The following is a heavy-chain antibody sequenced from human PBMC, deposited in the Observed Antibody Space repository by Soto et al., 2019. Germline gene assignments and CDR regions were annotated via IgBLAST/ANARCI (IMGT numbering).Heavy chain of an antibody. Sequence: EVQLLESGGGLVQPGGSLRLSCEASGFTFSSYAMSWVRQAPGKGLEWVSGISGSGGSTYYADSVKGRFTISRDNSESSLFLQMNSLRAEDTAIYYCAKGTCKSGGSCYSTSDYWGQGTLVTVSS. CDR1: GFTFSSYA. CDR2: ISGSGGST. D-gene: IGHD2-15*01. CDR3: AKGTCKSGGSCYSTSDY. V-gene: IGHV3-23*01. J-gene: IGHJ4*02.